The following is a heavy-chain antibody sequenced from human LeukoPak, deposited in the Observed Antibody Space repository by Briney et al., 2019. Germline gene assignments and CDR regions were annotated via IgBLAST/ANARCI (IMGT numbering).Heavy chain of an antibody. D-gene: IGHD2-15*01. CDR3: AREPTGYCSGGSCYPDY. V-gene: IGHV1-69*04. CDR2: IIPILGIA. J-gene: IGHJ4*02. CDR1: GGTFSSYA. Sequence: SVKVSCKASGGTFSSYAISWVRQAPGQGLEWMGRIIPILGIANYAQKFQGRVTITADKSTSTAYMELSSLRSEDTAVYYCAREPTGYCSGGSCYPDYWGQGTLVTVSS.